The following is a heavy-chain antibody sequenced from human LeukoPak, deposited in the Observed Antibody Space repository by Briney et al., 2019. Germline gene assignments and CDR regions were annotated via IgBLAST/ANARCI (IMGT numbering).Heavy chain of an antibody. D-gene: IGHD3-22*01. CDR2: INPNSGGT. V-gene: IGHV1-2*02. J-gene: IGHJ4*02. Sequence: ASVKVSCKASGYTFTDYYIHWVRQAPGQGLEWMGWINPNSGGTNYGQKFQDRVTMTGDTSISTGYMDLSGLTSDDTAVYYCATGHYYYGVHNWGQGTLVTVSS. CDR3: ATGHYYYGVHN. CDR1: GYTFTDYY.